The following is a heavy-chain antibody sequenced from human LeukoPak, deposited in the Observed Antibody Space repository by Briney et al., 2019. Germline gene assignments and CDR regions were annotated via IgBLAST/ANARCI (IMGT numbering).Heavy chain of an antibody. Sequence: GESLKISCKGSGYSFTSYWIGRVRQMTGKGLEWMGIIYPGDSVTRYSPSFQGQVTISADKSISTAYLQWSSLKASDTAMYYCARQDSSGWFGRDYWGQGTLVTVSS. J-gene: IGHJ4*02. V-gene: IGHV5-51*01. CDR2: IYPGDSVT. D-gene: IGHD6-19*01. CDR3: ARQDSSGWFGRDY. CDR1: GYSFTSYW.